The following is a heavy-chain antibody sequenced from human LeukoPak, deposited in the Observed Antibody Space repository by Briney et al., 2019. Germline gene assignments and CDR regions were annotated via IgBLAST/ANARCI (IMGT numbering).Heavy chain of an antibody. CDR2: IYPGDSDT. D-gene: IGHD5-12*01. CDR1: GYTFTNYW. V-gene: IGHV5-51*01. J-gene: IGHJ6*03. CDR3: ARLPTSADDYLYFYYMDV. Sequence: GESLKISCKGFGYTFTNYWIGWVRQMPGKGLEWMGIIYPGDSDTRYSPSFQGQVIISADKSISTAYLQWSSLKASDTAMYYCARLPTSADDYLYFYYMDVWGKGTTVTVSS.